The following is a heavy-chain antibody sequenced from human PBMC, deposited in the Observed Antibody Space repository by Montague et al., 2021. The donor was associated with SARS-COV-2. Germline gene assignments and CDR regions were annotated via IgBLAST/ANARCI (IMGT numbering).Heavy chain of an antibody. Sequence: SETLSLTCAVYSGSFSDFYWTWIRQSPGKGLEWIGEINHTGSATYNPSLKGRVTLSIDTSKNQFSLKLQSVTPADTAVYYCARGQVSISAVLLFLPGAGHLDGWGQGTSVTVSS. CDR3: ARGQVSISAVLLFLPGAGHLDG. J-gene: IGHJ3*01. CDR2: INHTGSA. D-gene: IGHD3-3*01. CDR1: SGSFSDFY. V-gene: IGHV4-34*01.